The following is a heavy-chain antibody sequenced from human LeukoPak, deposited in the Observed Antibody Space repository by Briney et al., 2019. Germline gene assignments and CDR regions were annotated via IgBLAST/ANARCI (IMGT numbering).Heavy chain of an antibody. CDR3: AKDGNGKNYYYYMDV. J-gene: IGHJ6*03. CDR1: GFTVSSNY. Sequence: GGSLRLSCAASGFTVSSNYMSWVRQAPGKGLEWVSVIYSGGSTYYADSVKGRFTISRDNSRNTLYLQMNSLRAEDTAVYYCAKDGNGKNYYYYMDVWGKGTTVTVSS. D-gene: IGHD1-1*01. V-gene: IGHV3-66*01. CDR2: IYSGGST.